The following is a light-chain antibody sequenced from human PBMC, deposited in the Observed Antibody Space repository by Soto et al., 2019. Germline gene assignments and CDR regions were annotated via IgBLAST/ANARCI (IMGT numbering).Light chain of an antibody. J-gene: IGKJ1*01. CDR3: QQYYRHWT. Sequence: IHMTQAPSTLSASIGVRVNTTCRASQSIRSWLAWYKQKPGKAPQLLIYDASSSESGVPSGFSVSGSGTEFTLTISSLKPEDFATYLCQQYYRHWTCGQETKLDIK. CDR1: QSIRSW. V-gene: IGKV1-5*01. CDR2: DAS.